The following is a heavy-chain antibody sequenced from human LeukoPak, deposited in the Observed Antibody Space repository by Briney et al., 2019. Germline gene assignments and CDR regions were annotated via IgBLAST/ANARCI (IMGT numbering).Heavy chain of an antibody. V-gene: IGHV3-48*03. CDR2: ISSSGTII. D-gene: IGHD1-1*01. J-gene: IGHJ6*04. CDR1: GFTPRDYV. Sequence: GGCLRHSCVAPGFTPRDYVMNGGRPGPGRGGEWVSYISSSGTIIYYADSVKGRFTISRDNAQNSLFLQMNSLRAEDTAVYYCARDQLPYYYYYGMDVWGKGTTVTVSS. CDR3: ARDQLPYYYYYGMDV.